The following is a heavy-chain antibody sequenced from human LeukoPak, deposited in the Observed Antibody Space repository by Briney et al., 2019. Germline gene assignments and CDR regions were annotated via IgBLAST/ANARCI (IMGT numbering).Heavy chain of an antibody. V-gene: IGHV3-30*02. Sequence: GGSLRLSCAASGFAFSSYGMHWVRQAPGKGLEWVAYIHYDSTTEDYADSVKGRFTISRDNSKNTLFLQMNNLRVEDMAVFYCAKDWNWAIDYWGQGNLVAVSS. CDR3: AKDWNWAIDY. D-gene: IGHD1-7*01. CDR2: IHYDSTTE. J-gene: IGHJ4*02. CDR1: GFAFSSYG.